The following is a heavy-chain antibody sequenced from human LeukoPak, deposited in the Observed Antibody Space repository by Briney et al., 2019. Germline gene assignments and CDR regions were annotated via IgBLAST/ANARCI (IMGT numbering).Heavy chain of an antibody. CDR1: GFNFRAYW. J-gene: IGHJ3*01. CDR2: IKQDGSEK. V-gene: IGHV3-7*03. CDR3: AKGWSGYFRSPFDL. Sequence: QAGGSLRLSCTTSGFNFRAYWMSWVRQAPGKGLEWVANIKQDGSEKYYVDSVKGRFTISRDSAKNSLYLQMNSLRAEDTAIYYCAKGWSGYFRSPFDLWGRGTMVTVSS. D-gene: IGHD3-3*01.